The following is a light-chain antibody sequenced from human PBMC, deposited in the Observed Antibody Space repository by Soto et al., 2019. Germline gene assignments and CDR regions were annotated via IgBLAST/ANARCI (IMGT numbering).Light chain of an antibody. CDR2: EVS. V-gene: IGLV2-14*01. CDR1: SSDVGGYNY. CDR3: SSYTSSSTWV. Sequence: QSALTQPASVSGSPGQSITISCTGTSSDVGGYNYVSWYQQRPGKAPKFMIYEVSNRPSGVSDRFSGSRSGNTASLTISGLQAEDESDYYCSSYTSSSTWVFGGGTKLTVL. J-gene: IGLJ3*02.